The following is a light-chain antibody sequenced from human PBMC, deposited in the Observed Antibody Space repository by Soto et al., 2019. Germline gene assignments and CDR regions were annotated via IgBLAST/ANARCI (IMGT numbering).Light chain of an antibody. CDR2: KVS. J-gene: IGLJ1*01. Sequence: QSALAQPASVSGSPGQSITISCTGTSDDVGAYNLVSWYQRHPGQAPKVLIYKVSNRPSGVSNRFSGSKSGNTASLTISGLQAEDEAIYFCSSYTSNSRVFGTGTKVTVL. CDR3: SSYTSNSRV. V-gene: IGLV2-14*03. CDR1: SDDVGAYNL.